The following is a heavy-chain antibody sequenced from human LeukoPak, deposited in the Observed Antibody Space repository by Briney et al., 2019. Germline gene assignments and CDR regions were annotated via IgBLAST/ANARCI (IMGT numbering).Heavy chain of an antibody. CDR2: INPSSGAT. CDR3: ARIDYYDSSNYPDY. CDR1: GYTFTAYY. Sequence: ASVKVSCKASGYTFTAYYMHWVRQAPGQGLEWMGRINPSSGATTYAQKLQGRVTMTRDTSISTAYMDLSRLRSDDTALYYCARIDYYDSSNYPDYWGQGTLVTVSS. D-gene: IGHD3-22*01. J-gene: IGHJ4*02. V-gene: IGHV1-2*06.